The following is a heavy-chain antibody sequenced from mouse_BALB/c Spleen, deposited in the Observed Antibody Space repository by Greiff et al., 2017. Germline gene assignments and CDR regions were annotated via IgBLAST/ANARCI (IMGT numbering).Heavy chain of an antibody. Sequence: VQLQQPGAELVKPGASVKLSCKASGYTFTSYWMHWVKQRPGQGLEWIGEINPSNGRTNYNEKFKSKATLTVDKSSSTAYMQLSSLTSEDSAVYYCARSLYYGSSWFAYWGQGTLVTVSA. J-gene: IGHJ3*01. CDR2: INPSNGRT. D-gene: IGHD1-1*01. CDR1: GYTFTSYW. CDR3: ARSLYYGSSWFAY. V-gene: IGHV1S81*02.